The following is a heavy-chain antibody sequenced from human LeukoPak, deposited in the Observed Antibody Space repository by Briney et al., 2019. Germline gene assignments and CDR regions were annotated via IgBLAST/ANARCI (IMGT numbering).Heavy chain of an antibody. J-gene: IGHJ3*02. V-gene: IGHV4-61*01. CDR3: ARVASGYDVFDI. D-gene: IGHD3-3*01. CDR1: GGSVSSGSYY. Sequence: SETLSLTCTVSGGSVSSGSYYWSWIRQPPGKGLEWIGYIYYSGSTNYNPSLKSRVTISVDTSKNQFSLRLSSVTAADTAVFYCARVASGYDVFDIWGQGTMVTVSS. CDR2: IYYSGST.